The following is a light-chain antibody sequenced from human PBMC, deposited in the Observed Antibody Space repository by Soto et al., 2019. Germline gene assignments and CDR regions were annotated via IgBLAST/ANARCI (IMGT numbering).Light chain of an antibody. Sequence: DIQLTQSPSSVSATLRDRVTITCQARQDINDHVNWYLQRVGKAPELLIYDASTLEPGVPPKFSGSGFGTDFTLTIDSPQPEDVGTYYCQHYDNGMTFLTFGPGTRV. J-gene: IGKJ3*01. V-gene: IGKV1-33*01. CDR1: QDINDH. CDR2: DAS. CDR3: QHYDNGMTFLT.